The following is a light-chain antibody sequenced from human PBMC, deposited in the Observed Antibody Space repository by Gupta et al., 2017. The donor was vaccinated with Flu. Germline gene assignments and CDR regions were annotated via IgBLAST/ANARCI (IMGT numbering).Light chain of an antibody. CDR1: QSISSY. V-gene: IGKV1-39*01. J-gene: IGKJ4*01. Sequence: DIQMTQSPSSLSASVGDRVTITGRASQSISSYLNWYQQKPGKAPKLLIYAASSLHSGVPSRFSGSGSGTDFTLTISSLQPEDFATYYCQQCYSTPLTFGGGTKVEIK. CDR3: QQCYSTPLT. CDR2: AAS.